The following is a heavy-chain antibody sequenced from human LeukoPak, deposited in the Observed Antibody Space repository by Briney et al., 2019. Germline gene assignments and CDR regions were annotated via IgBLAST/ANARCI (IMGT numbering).Heavy chain of an antibody. CDR1: GFTFSNTW. J-gene: IGHJ4*02. V-gene: IGHV3-15*01. D-gene: IGHD4-17*01. CDR2: IKRIIDGGKT. Sequence: GGSLTLSCAASGFTFSNTWMNWVRQAPGKGLEWVGRIKRIIDGGKTDYAAPVKGRFTVSRDDSINTLYLQMSSLKTEATAVYYCAAQGGSGDLRYWGQGTLVTVSS. CDR3: AAQGGSGDLRY.